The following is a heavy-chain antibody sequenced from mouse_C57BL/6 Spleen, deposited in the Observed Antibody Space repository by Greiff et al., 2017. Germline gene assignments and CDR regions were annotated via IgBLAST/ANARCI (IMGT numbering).Heavy chain of an antibody. CDR1: GFTFSDYG. Sequence: EVQGVESGGGLVQPGGSLKLSCEASGFTFSDYGMEWVRQAPRKGPEWVAFISNLAYSIYYADNVTGRFTISRENAKHTLYMEMRSLGSEDTAMYYFARRNDYGWFAYWGQGTRVTVSA. CDR3: ARRNDYGWFAY. CDR2: ISNLAYSI. D-gene: IGHD2-4*01. J-gene: IGHJ3*01. V-gene: IGHV5-15*01.